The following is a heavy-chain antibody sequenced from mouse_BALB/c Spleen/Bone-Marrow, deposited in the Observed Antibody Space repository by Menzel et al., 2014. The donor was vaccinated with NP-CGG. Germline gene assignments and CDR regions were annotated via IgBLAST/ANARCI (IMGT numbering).Heavy chain of an antibody. CDR1: GYVFTSYW. Sequence: QVQLQQSGAELVRPGASLKLSCRASGYVFTSYWINWVKQRPGQGLEWIGNIYPSDSYINYNQRFKDKATLTVDKSSSTAYMQLSSPTSEDSAVYYCTRYGNSHYYAIDYWGQGTSVTVSS. CDR3: TRYGNSHYYAIDY. V-gene: IGHV1-69*02. J-gene: IGHJ4*01. CDR2: IYPSDSYI. D-gene: IGHD1-1*01.